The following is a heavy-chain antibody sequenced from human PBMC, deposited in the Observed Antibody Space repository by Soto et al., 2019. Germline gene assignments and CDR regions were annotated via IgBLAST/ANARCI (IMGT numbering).Heavy chain of an antibody. J-gene: IGHJ6*02. CDR1: GGSISSGGYY. V-gene: IGHV4-31*03. D-gene: IGHD4-17*01. CDR3: AREHGDYGIYYYYYGMDV. Sequence: PSETLSLTCTVSGGSISSGGYYWSWIRQHPGKGLEWIGYIYYSGSTYYNPSLKSRVTISVDTSKNQFSLKLSSVTAADTAVYYCAREHGDYGIYYYYYGMDVWGQGTTVTVSS. CDR2: IYYSGST.